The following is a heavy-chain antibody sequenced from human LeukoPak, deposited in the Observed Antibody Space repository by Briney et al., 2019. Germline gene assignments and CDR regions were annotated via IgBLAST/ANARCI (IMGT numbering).Heavy chain of an antibody. J-gene: IGHJ4*02. D-gene: IGHD3-22*01. Sequence: SETLSLTCTVSGDSISTYYWSWIRQPPGKGLEWIGNIYYSGSTNYNPSLKSRVVILVDTSKNQFSLKLNSVTAADTAVYYCARGKYYYDSSGLDYWGQGTLVTVSS. CDR3: ARGKYYYDSSGLDY. V-gene: IGHV4-59*12. CDR2: IYYSGST. CDR1: GDSISTYY.